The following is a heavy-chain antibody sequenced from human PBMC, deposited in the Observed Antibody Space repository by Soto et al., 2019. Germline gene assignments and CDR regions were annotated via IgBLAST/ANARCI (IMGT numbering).Heavy chain of an antibody. D-gene: IGHD2-2*01. CDR1: GFTFSSYS. Sequence: SLRLSCAASGFTFSSYSMNWVRQAPGKGLEWVSSISSSSSYIYYADSVKGRFTISRDNAKNSLYLQMNSLRAEDTAVYYCASYKKGYCSSTSCYSLRSMDVWGQGTTVTVSS. CDR2: ISSSSSYI. J-gene: IGHJ6*02. V-gene: IGHV3-21*01. CDR3: ASYKKGYCSSTSCYSLRSMDV.